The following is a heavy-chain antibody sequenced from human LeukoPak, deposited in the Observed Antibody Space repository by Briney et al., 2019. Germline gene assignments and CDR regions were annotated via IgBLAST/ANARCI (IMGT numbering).Heavy chain of an antibody. CDR2: IDLSGSTL. D-gene: IGHD2-15*01. V-gene: IGHV3-48*04. CDR1: GFTLSSYT. CDR3: AKDLRDTSGYCSGGSCLFDY. J-gene: IGHJ4*02. Sequence: PGGSLRLSCAASGFTLSSYTMNWVRQAPGKGLEWVSYIDLSGSTLYYVDSVKGRFTISRDNAKNSLYLQMNSLRAEDTAVYYCAKDLRDTSGYCSGGSCLFDYWGQGTLVTVSS.